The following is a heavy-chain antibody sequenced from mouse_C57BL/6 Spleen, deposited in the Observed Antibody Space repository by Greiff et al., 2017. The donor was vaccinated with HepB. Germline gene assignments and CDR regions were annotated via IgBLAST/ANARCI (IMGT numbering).Heavy chain of an antibody. V-gene: IGHV6-3*01. CDR2: IRLKSDNYAT. D-gene: IGHD2-3*01. Sequence: EVQVVESGGGLVQPGGSMKLSCVASGFTFSNYWMNWVRQSPEKGLEWVAQIRLKSDNYATHYAESVKGRFTISRDDSKSSVYLQMNNLRAEDTGIYYCTGRGWLPPMDYWGQGTSVTVSS. J-gene: IGHJ4*01. CDR1: GFTFSNYW. CDR3: TGRGWLPPMDY.